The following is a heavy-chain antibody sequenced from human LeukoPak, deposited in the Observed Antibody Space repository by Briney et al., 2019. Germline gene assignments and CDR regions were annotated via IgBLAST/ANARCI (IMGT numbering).Heavy chain of an antibody. Sequence: MPGGSLRLSCAASGFTFSSYSMNWVRQAPGKGLEWVSYISSSSSYIYRADSVKGRFTISRDNAKNSLYLQMNSLRAEDTAVYYCAIIAAAGTRGDYWGQGTLVTVSS. J-gene: IGHJ4*02. CDR2: ISSSSSYI. CDR1: GFTFSSYS. CDR3: AIIAAAGTRGDY. V-gene: IGHV3-21*01. D-gene: IGHD6-13*01.